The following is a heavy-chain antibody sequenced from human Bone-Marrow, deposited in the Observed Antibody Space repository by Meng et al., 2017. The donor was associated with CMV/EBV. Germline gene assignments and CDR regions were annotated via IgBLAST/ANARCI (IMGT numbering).Heavy chain of an antibody. J-gene: IGHJ3*02. CDR1: GFTFSSYW. Sequence: GESLKISCAASGFTFSSYWMHWVRQAPGKGLVWVSRINSDGSSTSYADSVKGRFTISRDNAKNTLYLQMNSLRAEDTAVYYCARAPLRDFWSGYYAFAIWGQGTRVT. V-gene: IGHV3-74*01. CDR3: ARAPLRDFWSGYYAFAI. CDR2: INSDGSST. D-gene: IGHD3-3*01.